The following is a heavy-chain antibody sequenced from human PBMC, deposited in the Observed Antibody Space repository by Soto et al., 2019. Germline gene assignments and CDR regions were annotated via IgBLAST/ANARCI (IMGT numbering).Heavy chain of an antibody. CDR3: ARDLGDIRDC. Sequence: ASVKVSCKASGYTFPNYGISWVRQAPGQGLEWMGWISAYNGNTNYAQKFRGRLTMTTDTSTSTAYMEVRSLRSDDTAVYYCARDLGDIRDCWGQGTLVTVSS. D-gene: IGHD2-21*02. J-gene: IGHJ4*02. CDR1: GYTFPNYG. V-gene: IGHV1-18*01. CDR2: ISAYNGNT.